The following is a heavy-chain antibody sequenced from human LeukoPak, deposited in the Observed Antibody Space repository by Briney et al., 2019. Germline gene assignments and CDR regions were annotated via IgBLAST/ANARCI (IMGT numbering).Heavy chain of an antibody. CDR1: GFTVSSNY. J-gene: IGHJ4*02. Sequence: PGGSLRLSCAASGFTVSSNYMSWVRQAPGKGLEWVSVIYSGGSTYYADSVKGRFTISRDNSKNTLYLQMNSLRAEDTAVYYCAREGLGTAIYFDYWGQGTLVTVSS. V-gene: IGHV3-66*01. CDR3: AREGLGTAIYFDY. D-gene: IGHD5-18*01. CDR2: IYSGGST.